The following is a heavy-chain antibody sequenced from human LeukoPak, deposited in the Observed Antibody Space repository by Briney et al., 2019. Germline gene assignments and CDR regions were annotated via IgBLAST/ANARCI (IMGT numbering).Heavy chain of an antibody. J-gene: IGHJ3*02. CDR3: AKDLLWFGELGHAFDI. CDR1: GFTFSSYG. D-gene: IGHD3-10*01. V-gene: IGHV3-30*02. Sequence: GGSLRLSCAASGFTFSSYGMHWVRQAPGKGLEWVTFIRYDGNNKYYADSVKGRFTISRDNSKNTLYLQMNSLRAEDTAVYYCAKDLLWFGELGHAFDIWGQGTMVTVSS. CDR2: IRYDGNNK.